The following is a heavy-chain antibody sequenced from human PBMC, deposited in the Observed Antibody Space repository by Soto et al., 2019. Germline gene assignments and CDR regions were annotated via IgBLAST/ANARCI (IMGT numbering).Heavy chain of an antibody. Sequence: QVQLVQSGADVKRPGSSVRVSCTTSGGTFGSYPVNWVRQAPGQGLEWLGGIIPLSRASIYAQKFKGRVIITADESTTTAYMDLSSLTSEDTAMYYCAGEQVPVAKGGGGALDIWGQGTMVTVSS. V-gene: IGHV1-69*01. CDR2: IIPLSRAS. CDR3: AGEQVPVAKGGGGALDI. CDR1: GGTFGSYP. D-gene: IGHD2-21*01. J-gene: IGHJ3*02.